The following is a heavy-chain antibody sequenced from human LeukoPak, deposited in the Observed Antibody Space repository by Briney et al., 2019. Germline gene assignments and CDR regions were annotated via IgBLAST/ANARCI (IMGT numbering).Heavy chain of an antibody. CDR1: GGSISSYY. D-gene: IGHD4-17*01. CDR3: ARSMTTVTVFDY. V-gene: IGHV4-59*08. CDR2: IYYSEST. J-gene: IGHJ4*02. Sequence: SETLSLTCTVSGGSISSYYWSWIRQPPGKGLEWIGYIYYSESTNYNPSLKSRVTISVDTSKNQFSLKLSSVTAADTAVYYCARSMTTVTVFDYWGQGTLVTVSS.